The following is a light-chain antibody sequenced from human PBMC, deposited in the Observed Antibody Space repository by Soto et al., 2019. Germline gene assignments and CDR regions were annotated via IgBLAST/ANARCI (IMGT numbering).Light chain of an antibody. J-gene: IGKJ1*01. Sequence: EIVMTQSPDTLSVSPGERATLSCRASQSVTSNLAWYQQKPGQAPRLLIYDASTRATGLPARFSGSGSGTEFTLTIRSLQSEDFAVYYCQQYNDRPRTFGQGNKVEIK. CDR3: QQYNDRPRT. CDR2: DAS. V-gene: IGKV3-15*01. CDR1: QSVTSN.